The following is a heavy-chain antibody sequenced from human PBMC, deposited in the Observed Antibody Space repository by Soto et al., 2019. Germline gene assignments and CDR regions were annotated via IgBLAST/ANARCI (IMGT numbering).Heavy chain of an antibody. CDR1: GNSVSSNIAA. Sequence: PSQTLPLTCAISGNSVSSNIAAWNWIRQSPSRGLEWLGRTYYRSKWYNDYAVSVKSRITINPDTSKNQFSLQLNSVTPEDTAVYYCARDGGAQYQLLPQGYYYGMDVWGQGTTVTVSS. V-gene: IGHV6-1*01. D-gene: IGHD2-2*01. J-gene: IGHJ6*02. CDR2: TYYRSKWYN. CDR3: ARDGGAQYQLLPQGYYYGMDV.